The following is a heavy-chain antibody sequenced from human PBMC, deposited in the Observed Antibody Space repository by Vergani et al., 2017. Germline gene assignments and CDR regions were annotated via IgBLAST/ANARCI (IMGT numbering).Heavy chain of an antibody. V-gene: IGHV1-46*03. CDR1: GYTFTSYY. CDR2: INPSGGST. Sequence: QVQLVQSGAEVKKPGASVNVSCMASGYTFTSYYIHWVGQAPGQGLEWMGMINPSGGSTSYAQNFQGRIIMTRDTSTSTVYMSLSSLRSEDTAVYYCSRAHFDWLSFYYYSMDVWGQGTTVTVSS. D-gene: IGHD3-9*01. J-gene: IGHJ6*02. CDR3: SRAHFDWLSFYYYSMDV.